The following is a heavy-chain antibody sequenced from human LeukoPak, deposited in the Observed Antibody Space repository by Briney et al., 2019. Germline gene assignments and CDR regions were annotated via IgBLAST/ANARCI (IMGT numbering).Heavy chain of an antibody. V-gene: IGHV3-30*18. D-gene: IGHD3-9*01. J-gene: IGHJ4*02. CDR3: AKDRLRYFDWLFDY. CDR1: GFTFSSYG. CDR2: ISYDGSNK. Sequence: GGSLRPSCAASGFTFSSYGMHWVRQAPGKGLEWVAVISYDGSNKYYADSVKGRFTISRDNSKNTLYLQMNSLRAEDTAVYYCAKDRLRYFDWLFDYWGQGTLVTVSS.